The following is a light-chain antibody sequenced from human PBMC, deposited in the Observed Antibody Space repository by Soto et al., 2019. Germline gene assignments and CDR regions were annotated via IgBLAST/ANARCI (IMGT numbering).Light chain of an antibody. V-gene: IGKV3-15*01. CDR1: QNVNSN. Sequence: EVVMTQSPVTLSVSPGERATLSCRASQNVNSNLAWYRQKPGQAPRLLIYGASTSATGIPARFSGSGSGTEFTITISSLQSEDFAIYYCQQYYSWPPLTFGGGTKVEI. CDR2: GAS. J-gene: IGKJ4*01. CDR3: QQYYSWPPLT.